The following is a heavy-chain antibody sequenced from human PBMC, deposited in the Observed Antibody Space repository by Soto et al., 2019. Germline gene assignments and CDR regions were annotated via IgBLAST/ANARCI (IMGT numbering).Heavy chain of an antibody. V-gene: IGHV2-5*02. CDR3: YHDSCWLSAY. D-gene: IGHD6-13*01. CDR2: IYWDDDT. Sequence: QITLKESGPTLVKLTQTLTLTGTFSGFSLTSPAVGVHWIRQPPGKAMEWLALIYWDDDTQYSPSLKSRLNLTKDTSKDQVVLTMTSMDPADTATYYCYHDSCWLSAYWGQGTLVTVSS. J-gene: IGHJ4*02. CDR1: GFSLTSPAVG.